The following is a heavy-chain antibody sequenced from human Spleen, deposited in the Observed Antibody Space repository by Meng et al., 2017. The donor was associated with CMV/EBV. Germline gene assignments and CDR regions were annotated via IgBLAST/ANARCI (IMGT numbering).Heavy chain of an antibody. Sequence: ASGYTFTSYGMSWLRQAPGQGLEWMGWISAYNGNTMYAQKVQGRVTMTTDASTNTAYLELRSLRSDDTAVYYCARDQQLIPAEYFQHWGPGTLVTVSS. J-gene: IGHJ1*01. CDR3: ARDQQLIPAEYFQH. CDR1: GYTFTSYG. CDR2: ISAYNGNT. V-gene: IGHV1-18*01. D-gene: IGHD6-13*01.